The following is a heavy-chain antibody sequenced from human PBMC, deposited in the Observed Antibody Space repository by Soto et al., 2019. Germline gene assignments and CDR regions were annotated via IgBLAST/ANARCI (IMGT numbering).Heavy chain of an antibody. Sequence: SETLSLTCPLSCGSISSDYWSWIRQPRGKGLEWIGCMYYSGSTNYTPSLKSRVTISVDTAKNQFSLKLSSVTAADTAVYYCARGVTLYYFDYWGQGTLVTVSS. V-gene: IGHV4-59*01. CDR3: ARGVTLYYFDY. CDR1: CGSISSDY. J-gene: IGHJ4*02. CDR2: MYYSGST. D-gene: IGHD2-21*02.